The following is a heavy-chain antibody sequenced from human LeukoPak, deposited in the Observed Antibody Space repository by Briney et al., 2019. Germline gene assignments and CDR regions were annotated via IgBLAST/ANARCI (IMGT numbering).Heavy chain of an antibody. CDR2: SKNDGNSDTT. CDR1: GFAVSENH. Sequence: GGSLRLSCAASGFAVSENHMDWVRQAPGKGLEWICRSKNDGNSDTTENAASVRGRFTISRDDSKNAVYLQMNSLETEDTAVYYCAAIAGPEHWGQGTLVTVSS. CDR3: AAIAGPEH. D-gene: IGHD6-13*01. J-gene: IGHJ1*01. V-gene: IGHV3-72*01.